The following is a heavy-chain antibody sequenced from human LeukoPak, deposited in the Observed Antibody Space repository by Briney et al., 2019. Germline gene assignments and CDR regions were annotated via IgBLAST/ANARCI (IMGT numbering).Heavy chain of an antibody. J-gene: IGHJ6*02. D-gene: IGHD2-2*01. CDR3: ARGLVVVPAAPRGYYYGMDV. CDR2: IYYSGST. CDR1: GGSISSSSYY. Sequence: PSETLSLTCTVSGGSISSSSYYWGWIRQPPGQGLEWIGSIYYSGSTYYNPSLKSRVTISVDTSKNQFSLKLSSVTAADTAVYYCARGLVVVPAAPRGYYYGMDVWGQGTTVTVSS. V-gene: IGHV4-39*07.